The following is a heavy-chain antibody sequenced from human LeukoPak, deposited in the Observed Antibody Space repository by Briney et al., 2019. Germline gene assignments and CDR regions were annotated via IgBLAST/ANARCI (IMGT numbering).Heavy chain of an antibody. CDR1: GFTFSDYY. Sequence: GGSLRLSCAASGFTFSDYYMSWIRQAPGKGLEWVANIKQDGNEKYYADSVKGRFTISRDNGKNSLDLQMNSLRADDTAVYYCARDTLGEGEDANYAVYYFDYWGQGTVVTVSS. V-gene: IGHV3-7*01. CDR2: IKQDGNEK. CDR3: ARDTLGEGEDANYAVYYFDY. J-gene: IGHJ4*02. D-gene: IGHD4/OR15-4a*01.